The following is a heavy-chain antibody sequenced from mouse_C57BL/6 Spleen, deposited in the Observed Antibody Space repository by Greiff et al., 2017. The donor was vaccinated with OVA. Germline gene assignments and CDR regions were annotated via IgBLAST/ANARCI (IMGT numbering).Heavy chain of an antibody. CDR2: IYPSDSYT. CDR3: VYTTDRFAY. J-gene: IGHJ3*01. D-gene: IGHD1-1*01. V-gene: IGHV1-50*01. CDR1: GYTFTSYW. Sequence: QVQLQQPGAELVKPGASVKLSCKASGYTFTSYWMQWVKQRPGQGLEWIGEIYPSDSYTTYNQKLKGKATLTVDTSSSTAYMQLSSLTSEDSAVYYCVYTTDRFAYWGQGTLVTVSA.